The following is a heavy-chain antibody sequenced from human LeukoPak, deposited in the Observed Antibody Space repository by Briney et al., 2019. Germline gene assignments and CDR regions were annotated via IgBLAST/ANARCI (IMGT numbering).Heavy chain of an antibody. D-gene: IGHD2-8*02. Sequence: GGSLRLSCAASGFTFRNYGMHWVRQATGKGLEWVSFILSDGNNKFYADSVKGRFTISRDNSKNMLYLQMDSLRPEDTAVFYCAKDPGASVPGFYMDVWGKGTTVTVSS. V-gene: IGHV3-30*02. CDR3: AKDPGASVPGFYMDV. CDR1: GFTFRNYG. CDR2: ILSDGNNK. J-gene: IGHJ6*03.